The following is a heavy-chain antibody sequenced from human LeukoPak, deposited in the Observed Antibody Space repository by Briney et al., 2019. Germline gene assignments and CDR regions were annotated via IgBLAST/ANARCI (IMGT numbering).Heavy chain of an antibody. CDR2: INQDGSKK. V-gene: IGHV3-7*01. D-gene: IGHD6-13*01. CDR3: ARDRKAAAGRLYNWFDP. CDR1: GFTFSRDW. Sequence: GGSLRLSCAASGFTFSRDWMNWVRQAPGKTLEWVANINQDGSKKNYVDSVKGRFTISRDNAKNSVYLQMNSLRDEDTAVYYCARDRKAAAGRLYNWFDPWGQGTLVTVSS. J-gene: IGHJ5*02.